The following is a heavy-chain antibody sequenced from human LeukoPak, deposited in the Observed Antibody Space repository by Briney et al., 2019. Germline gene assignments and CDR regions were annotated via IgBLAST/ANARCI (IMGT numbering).Heavy chain of an antibody. J-gene: IGHJ4*02. CDR3: AKDSLYDYVWGSYRSPAYYFDY. CDR2: ISGSVGSA. V-gene: IGHV3-23*01. CDR1: GFTFRNYA. Sequence: AGGSLRLSCAASGFTFRNYAMSWVRQAPGKGLEWVSSISGSVGSAYYADSVKGRFTISRDNSKSTLYLQMDRLRAEDTAVYYCAKDSLYDYVWGSYRSPAYYFDYWGQGTLVTVSS. D-gene: IGHD3-16*02.